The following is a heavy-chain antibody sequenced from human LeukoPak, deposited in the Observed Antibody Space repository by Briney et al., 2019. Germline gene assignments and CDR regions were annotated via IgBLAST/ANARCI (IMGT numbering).Heavy chain of an antibody. D-gene: IGHD3-22*01. CDR3: ARLYYDTSGHGAFDI. CDR2: TYYRSKWYN. V-gene: IGHV6-1*01. CDR1: GDSVSINSAA. J-gene: IGHJ3*02. Sequence: SQTLSLTFAISGDSVSINSAAWNWLRQSPSRGLEWLGSTYYRSKWYNDYAVSVKSRITINPDTSKNQFSLQLNSVTPEDTAVYYCARLYYDTSGHGAFDIWGQGTMVTVSS.